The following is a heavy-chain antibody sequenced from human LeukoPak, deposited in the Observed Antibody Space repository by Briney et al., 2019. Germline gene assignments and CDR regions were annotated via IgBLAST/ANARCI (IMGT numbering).Heavy chain of an antibody. CDR2: IHHSGSS. J-gene: IGHJ4*02. CDR3: ARGGNRFGGFYFDY. Sequence: SETLSLTCTVSADSLSSGGHYWAWIRQLPGKGLESIGFIHHSGSSRHNPSLKDRVAISVDASRKQFALRLSSVTAADTAIYYCARGGNRFGGFYFDYWGQGVQVIVSS. V-gene: IGHV4-31*03. D-gene: IGHD3-10*01. CDR1: ADSLSSGGHY.